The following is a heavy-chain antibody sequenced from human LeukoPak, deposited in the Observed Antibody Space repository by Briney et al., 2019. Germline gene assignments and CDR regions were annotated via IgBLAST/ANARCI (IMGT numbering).Heavy chain of an antibody. CDR3: TRRDILTGFPMGH. J-gene: IGHJ4*02. V-gene: IGHV3-23*01. Sequence: GGSLRLSCAASGFTFSSYAMSWVRQAPGKGLEWVSAISGSGGSTYYADSVKGRFTISRDNAKNTLYLQMNSLRAEDTAVYYCTRRDILTGFPMGHWGQGTLVTVSS. CDR1: GFTFSSYA. D-gene: IGHD3-9*01. CDR2: ISGSGGST.